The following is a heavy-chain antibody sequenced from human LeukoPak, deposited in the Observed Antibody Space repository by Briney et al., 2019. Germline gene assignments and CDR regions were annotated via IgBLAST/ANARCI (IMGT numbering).Heavy chain of an antibody. CDR1: GYTFTGYY. D-gene: IGHD2-2*01. V-gene: IGHV1-2*04. CDR3: ARAKPGYCSSTSCYGDYYYGMDV. J-gene: IGHJ6*02. Sequence: ASVKVSCKASGYTFTGYYMHWVRQAPGQGLEWMGWINPNSGGTNYAQKFQGWVTMTRDTSISTAYMEPSRLRSDDTAVYYCARAKPGYCSSTSCYGDYYYGMDVWGQGTTVTVSS. CDR2: INPNSGGT.